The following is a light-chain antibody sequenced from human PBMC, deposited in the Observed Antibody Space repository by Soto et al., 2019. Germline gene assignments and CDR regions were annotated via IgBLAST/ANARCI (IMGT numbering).Light chain of an antibody. CDR1: QSVINNY. CDR2: GAS. CDR3: QQYGSSGT. J-gene: IGKJ4*02. Sequence: PLYCTTQSVINNYLAWYQQKPGQAPRLLIYGASSRATGIPDRFSGSGSGTDFTLTISRLETEDFAVYYCQQYGSSGTFGEGTKVDIK. V-gene: IGKV3-20*01.